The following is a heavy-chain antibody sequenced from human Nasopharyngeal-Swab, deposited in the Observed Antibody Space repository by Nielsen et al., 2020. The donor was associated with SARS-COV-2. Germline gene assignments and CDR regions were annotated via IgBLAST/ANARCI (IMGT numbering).Heavy chain of an antibody. CDR3: AREDPIAVAGNLDY. CDR2: ISYDGSNK. Sequence: GESLKISCAASGFTFSSYAMHWVRQAPGKGLEWVAVISYDGSNKYYADSVKGRFTISRDNSKNTLYLQMNSLRAEDTAVYYCAREDPIAVAGNLDYWGQGNLVTVSS. CDR1: GFTFSSYA. D-gene: IGHD6-19*01. V-gene: IGHV3-30-3*01. J-gene: IGHJ4*02.